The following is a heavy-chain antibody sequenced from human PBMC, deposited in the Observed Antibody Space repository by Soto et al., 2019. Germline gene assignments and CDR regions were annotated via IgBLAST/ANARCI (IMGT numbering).Heavy chain of an antibody. CDR3: ARENSLGARTWFDP. J-gene: IGHJ5*02. CDR2: IIPILGTA. Sequence: QVQLVQSGTEMKKPGSSVKVSCKASGGTFSTISWVRQAPGQGLEWIGRIIPILGTANYALNLQGRVTITADKTTSTANMELSSLRSEDTAVYYCARENSLGARTWFDPWGQGTLVTVSS. V-gene: IGHV1-69*08. CDR1: GGTFST. D-gene: IGHD1-26*01.